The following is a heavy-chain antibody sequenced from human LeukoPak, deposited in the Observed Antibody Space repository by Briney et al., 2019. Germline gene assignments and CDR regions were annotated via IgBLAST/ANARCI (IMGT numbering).Heavy chain of an antibody. J-gene: IGHJ4*02. Sequence: GGSLRLSCAASGFTFSSYAMSWVRQAPGKGLEWVSAISGSGGSTYYADSVKGRFTISRDNSKNTLYLQMNSLRAEDTAVYYCAKDRAPLRYFDWLLFRYWGQGTLVTVSS. CDR1: GFTFSSYA. CDR2: ISGSGGST. V-gene: IGHV3-23*01. CDR3: AKDRAPLRYFDWLLFRY. D-gene: IGHD3-9*01.